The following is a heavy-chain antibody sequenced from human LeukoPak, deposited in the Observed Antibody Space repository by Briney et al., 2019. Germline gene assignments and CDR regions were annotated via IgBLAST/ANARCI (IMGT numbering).Heavy chain of an antibody. CDR2: ISYDGSNK. J-gene: IGHJ4*02. CDR3: AKCLWELLAGFDY. Sequence: PGRSLRLSCAASGFTFSSYGMHWVRQAPGKGLEWVAVISYDGSNKYYADSVKGRFTISRGNSKNTLYLQMNSLRAEDTAVYYCAKCLWELLAGFDYWGQGTLVTVSS. CDR1: GFTFSSYG. D-gene: IGHD1-26*01. V-gene: IGHV3-30*18.